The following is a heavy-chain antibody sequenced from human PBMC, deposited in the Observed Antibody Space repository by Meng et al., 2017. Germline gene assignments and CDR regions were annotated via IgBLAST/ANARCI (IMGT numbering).Heavy chain of an antibody. CDR3: ARDLYDILTGENWFDP. J-gene: IGHJ5*02. V-gene: IGHV3-21*01. CDR1: GFTFSSYS. CDR2: ISSSSSYI. D-gene: IGHD3-9*01. Sequence: GGSLRLSCAASGFTFSSYSMNWVRQAPGKGLEWVSSISSSSSYIYYADSVKARFTISIDNAKNSLYLQMNSLRAEDTAVYYCARDLYDILTGENWFDPWGQGTLVTVSS.